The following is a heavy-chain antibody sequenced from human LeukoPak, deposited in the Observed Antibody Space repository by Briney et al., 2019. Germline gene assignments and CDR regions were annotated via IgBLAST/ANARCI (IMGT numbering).Heavy chain of an antibody. CDR1: GGSISSSSYY. Sequence: SETLSLTCTVSGGSISSSSYYWGWIRQPPGKGLEWIGSIYYSGSTYYNPSLKSRVTISVDTSNNQFSLKLSSVTAADTAVYYCARQIVWFGELLFDYFDYWGQGTLVTVSS. V-gene: IGHV4-39*01. J-gene: IGHJ4*02. CDR2: IYYSGST. CDR3: ARQIVWFGELLFDYFDY. D-gene: IGHD3-10*01.